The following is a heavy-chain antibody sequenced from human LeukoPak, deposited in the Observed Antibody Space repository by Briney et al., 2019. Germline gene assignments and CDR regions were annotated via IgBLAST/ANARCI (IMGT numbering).Heavy chain of an antibody. CDR1: GGSISSSSYY. CDR3: AGGYLKDYIWFDP. D-gene: IGHD4/OR15-4a*01. CDR2: IYYSGST. J-gene: IGHJ5*02. Sequence: SETLSLTCTVSGGSISSSSYYWGWIRQPPGKGLEWIGSIYYSGSTYYNPSLKSRVTISVDTSKNQFSLKLSSVTAADTAVYYCAGGYLKDYIWFDPWGQGTLVTVSS. V-gene: IGHV4-39*01.